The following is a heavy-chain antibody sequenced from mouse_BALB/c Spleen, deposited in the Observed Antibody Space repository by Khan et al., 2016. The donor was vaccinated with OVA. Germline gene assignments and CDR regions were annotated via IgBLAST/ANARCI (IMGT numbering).Heavy chain of an antibody. Sequence: VQLQQSGPELVKPGASVKISCKASGYTFTDYSIDWVKQSHGKSLEWMGYIFPHSGVTFYNQKFKSKATLTVDNSSSTAYMDFRSLTSEDSAVYYCGRGGYGSMFAYWGQGTLVTVSA. D-gene: IGHD1-1*01. CDR2: IFPHSGVT. CDR3: GRGGYGSMFAY. CDR1: GYTFTDYS. J-gene: IGHJ3*01. V-gene: IGHV1S29*02.